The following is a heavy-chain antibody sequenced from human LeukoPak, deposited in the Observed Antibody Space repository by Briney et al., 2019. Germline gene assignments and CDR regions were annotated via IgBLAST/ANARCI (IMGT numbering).Heavy chain of an antibody. J-gene: IGHJ4*02. V-gene: IGHV3-30-3*01. CDR2: ISYDGSNK. CDR1: GFTFSNYA. Sequence: GGSLRLSCAASGFTFSNYAIHWVRQAPGKGLEWVAVISYDGSNKYYADSVKGRFTISRDNSKNTLYLQMDSLRAEDTAVYYCAREVFGRGRVAIPFDYWGQGTLVTVSS. D-gene: IGHD2-2*01. CDR3: AREVFGRGRVAIPFDY.